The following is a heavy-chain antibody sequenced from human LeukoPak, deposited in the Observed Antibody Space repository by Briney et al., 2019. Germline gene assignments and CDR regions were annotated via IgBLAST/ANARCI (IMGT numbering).Heavy chain of an antibody. J-gene: IGHJ4*02. CDR2: IYYSGST. Sequence: GLEWIVYIYYSGSTYYTPSLKSRVTISVDTSKNQFSLKLSSVTAADTAVYYCARSKGATPDYWGQGTLVTVSS. V-gene: IGHV4-30-4*01. D-gene: IGHD1-26*01. CDR3: ARSKGATPDY.